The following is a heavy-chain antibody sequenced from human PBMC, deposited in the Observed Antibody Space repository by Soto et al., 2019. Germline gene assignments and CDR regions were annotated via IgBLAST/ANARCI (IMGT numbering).Heavy chain of an antibody. V-gene: IGHV5-51*01. J-gene: IGHJ6*02. CDR1: GYSFTTYW. CDR2: IYPGDSDT. Sequence: HGESLKISCKASGYSFTTYWIGWVRQMPGRGLEWMGIIYPGDSDTRYSPSFQGQVTISADKSISTTYLQWSSLKASDTAMYYCARHGSSSTSNYYYYGMDVWGQGTTVTVSS. CDR3: ARHGSSSTSNYYYYGMDV. D-gene: IGHD3-10*01.